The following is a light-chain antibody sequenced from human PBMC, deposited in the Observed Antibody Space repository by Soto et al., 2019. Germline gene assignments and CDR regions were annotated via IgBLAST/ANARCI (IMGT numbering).Light chain of an antibody. CDR1: ISSIGTNS. V-gene: IGLV1-44*01. Sequence: QSVLTQPPSASGTPGQRVTISCSGGISSIGTNSVNWYQQLPGRAPKLLIYNNDLRPSGVPDRFSGSKSGTSASLAISGLQSEDEADYYCVAWDDSLNGFYVFGIGTKLTVL. CDR3: VAWDDSLNGFYV. CDR2: NND. J-gene: IGLJ1*01.